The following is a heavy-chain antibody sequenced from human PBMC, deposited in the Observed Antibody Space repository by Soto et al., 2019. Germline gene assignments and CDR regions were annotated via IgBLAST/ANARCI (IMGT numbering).Heavy chain of an antibody. Sequence: QVQLVQSGAEVKKPGSSVKVSCKASGGTFSPYTINWVRQAPGQGLEWMGRIIPFHGVTNYAQKFQARVTITADKSTSTAYMXLSGLRFEDTAMXXXXXXXXITVSTWSFGGFWGRGTLVTVSS. CDR2: IIPFHGVT. CDR1: GGTFSPYT. D-gene: IGHD3-10*01. V-gene: IGHV1-69*02. CDR3: XXXXXITVSTWSFGGF. J-gene: IGHJ4*02.